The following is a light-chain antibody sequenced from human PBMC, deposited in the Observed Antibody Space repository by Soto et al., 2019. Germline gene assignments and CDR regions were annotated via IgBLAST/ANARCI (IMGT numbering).Light chain of an antibody. CDR2: YDS. CDR1: NIGSYS. Sequence: SYELTQPPSVSVAPGKTARITCGGNNIGSYSVHWYQQKPGQAPVLVIYYDSDRPPGIPERFSGSNSGNTATLTISRVGAGDEADYYCQVWDSSSDWVFGGGTKVTVL. V-gene: IGLV3-21*04. CDR3: QVWDSSSDWV. J-gene: IGLJ3*02.